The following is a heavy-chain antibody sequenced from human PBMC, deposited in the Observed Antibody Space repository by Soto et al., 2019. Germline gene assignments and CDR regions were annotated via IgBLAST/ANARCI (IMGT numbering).Heavy chain of an antibody. J-gene: IGHJ6*02. CDR1: GFTFTRYS. D-gene: IGHD2-15*01. Sequence: GGSLRLSCAASGFTFTRYSMNWVRQAPGKGLEWVSSISSSSSYIYYGDPVKGRFTISRDNAKNSLYLQMNSLRAEDTAVYYCARWGDIAVVVAATSGYYGMDVWGQGTTVTVSS. CDR2: ISSSSSYI. CDR3: ARWGDIAVVVAATSGYYGMDV. V-gene: IGHV3-21*01.